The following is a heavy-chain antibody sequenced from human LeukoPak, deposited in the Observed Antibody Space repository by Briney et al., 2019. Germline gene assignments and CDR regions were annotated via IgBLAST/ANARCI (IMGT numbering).Heavy chain of an antibody. CDR1: GYTFTGYY. D-gene: IGHD2-2*01. Sequence: ASVKVSCKASGYTFTGYYMHWVRQAPGQGLEWMGWINPNSGGTNYAQKSQGRVTMTRDTSISTAYMELSRLRSDDTAVYYCARDRAYCSSTSCQFTDYYYYMDVWGKGTTVTVSS. J-gene: IGHJ6*03. CDR3: ARDRAYCSSTSCQFTDYYYYMDV. CDR2: INPNSGGT. V-gene: IGHV1-2*02.